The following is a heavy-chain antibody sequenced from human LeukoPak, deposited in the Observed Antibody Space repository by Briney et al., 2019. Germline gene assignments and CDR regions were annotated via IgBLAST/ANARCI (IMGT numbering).Heavy chain of an antibody. J-gene: IGHJ6*03. D-gene: IGHD1-7*01. CDR1: GGSFSGYY. CDR3: ARVASGITGTTFLRSRYYYYMDV. Sequence: SETLSLTCAVYGGSFSGYYWSWIRQPPGKGLEWIGEINHSGSTNYNPSLKSRVTISVDTSKNQFSLKLSSVTAADTAVYYCARVASGITGTTFLRSRYYYYMDVWGKGTTVTVSS. CDR2: INHSGST. V-gene: IGHV4-34*01.